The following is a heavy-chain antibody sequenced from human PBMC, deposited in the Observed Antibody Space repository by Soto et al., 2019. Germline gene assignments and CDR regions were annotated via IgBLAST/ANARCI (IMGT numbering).Heavy chain of an antibody. CDR2: ISGSGGST. V-gene: IGHV3-23*01. Sequence: PVGSLRLSCAASGFTFSSYAMSWVRQAPGKGLEWVSAISGSGGSTYYADSVKGRFTISRDNSKNTLYLQMNSLRAEDTAVYYCAKKLYSNYVYYYYGMDVWGQGTTVTVSS. J-gene: IGHJ6*02. CDR3: AKKLYSNYVYYYYGMDV. CDR1: GFTFSSYA. D-gene: IGHD4-4*01.